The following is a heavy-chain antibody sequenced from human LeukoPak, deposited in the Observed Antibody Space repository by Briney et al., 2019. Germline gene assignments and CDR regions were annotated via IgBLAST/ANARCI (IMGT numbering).Heavy chain of an antibody. J-gene: IGHJ4*02. CDR1: GFTFSSYW. Sequence: PGGSLRLSCAASGFTFSSYWMHGVRQAPGKGPVWVSRINSDGSSTGYADSVKGRFTISTDSAKNTLYLQMHSLRAEDTAVYSCATGYSSGWYTSGQDYWGQGTLVTVSS. CDR2: INSDGSST. CDR3: ATGYSSGWYTSGQDY. D-gene: IGHD6-19*01. V-gene: IGHV3-74*01.